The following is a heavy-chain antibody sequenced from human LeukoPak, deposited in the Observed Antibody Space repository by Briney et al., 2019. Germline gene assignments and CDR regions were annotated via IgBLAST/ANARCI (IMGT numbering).Heavy chain of an antibody. CDR3: ARDVTGQWLVL. CDR2: ISSSSSYI. CDR1: GFTFSDYT. J-gene: IGHJ4*02. V-gene: IGHV3-21*01. D-gene: IGHD6-19*01. Sequence: PGGSLRLSCAASGFTFSDYTMNWVRRAPGKGLEWGSSISSSSSYIYYADSVKGRFTISRNYAKNSLYLQMNSLRADDTAVYYCARDVTGQWLVLWGQGTLVTVSS.